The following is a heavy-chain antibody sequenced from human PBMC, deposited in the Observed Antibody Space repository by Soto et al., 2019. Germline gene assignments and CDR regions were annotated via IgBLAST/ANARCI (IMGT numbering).Heavy chain of an antibody. Sequence: PSETLSLTCTVSGGSISSGDYYWSWIRQPPGKGLEWIGYIYYSGSTYYNPSLKSRVTISVDTSKNQFSLKLGAVTAADTAVYYCARAPPILRYFGYFDYWGQGTLVTVSS. CDR1: GGSISSGDYY. D-gene: IGHD3-9*01. V-gene: IGHV4-30-4*02. CDR3: ARAPPILRYFGYFDY. J-gene: IGHJ4*02. CDR2: IYYSGST.